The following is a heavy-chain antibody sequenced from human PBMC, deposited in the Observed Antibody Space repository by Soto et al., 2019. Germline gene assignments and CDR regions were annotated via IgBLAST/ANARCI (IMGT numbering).Heavy chain of an antibody. CDR3: ARLGGVAARTFDY. CDR1: GESIRYFF. V-gene: IGHV4-59*01. J-gene: IGHJ4*01. Sequence: SERRSPTCTVSGESIRYFFWSWLRQPPGKGLEWIGYNWYSGRTDYNPALNNRVKISIETSKTQFSLTLSSVTAADTAVYYCARLGGVAARTFDYWRPGTLVSVS. CDR2: NWYSGRT. D-gene: IGHD6-6*01.